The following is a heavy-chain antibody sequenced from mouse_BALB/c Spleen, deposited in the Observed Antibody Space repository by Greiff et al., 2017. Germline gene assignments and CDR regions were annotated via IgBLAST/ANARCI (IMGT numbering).Heavy chain of an antibody. J-gene: IGHJ3*01. CDR1: GYTFTSYW. Sequence: VKLVESGAELAKPGASVKMSCKASGYTFTSYWMHWVKQRPGQGLEWIGYINPSTGYTEYNQKFKDKATLTADKSSSTAYMQLSSLTSEDSAVYYCAKGYLLFAYWGQGTLVTVSA. V-gene: IGHV1-7*01. CDR2: INPSTGYT. D-gene: IGHD2-2*01. CDR3: AKGYLLFAY.